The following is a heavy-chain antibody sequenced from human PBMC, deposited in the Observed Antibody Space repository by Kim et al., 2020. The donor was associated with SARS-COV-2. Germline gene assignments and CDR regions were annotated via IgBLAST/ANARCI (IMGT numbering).Heavy chain of an antibody. D-gene: IGHD1-20*01. CDR3: AKDGPGRNWNRTTGYYYYGMDV. Sequence: GGSLRLSCAASGFTFSSYGMHWVRQAPGKGLEWVAVISYDGSNKYYADSVKGRFTISRDNSKNTLYLQMNSLRAEDTAVYYCAKDGPGRNWNRTTGYYYYGMDVWGQGTTVTVSS. J-gene: IGHJ6*02. CDR2: ISYDGSNK. CDR1: GFTFSSYG. V-gene: IGHV3-30*18.